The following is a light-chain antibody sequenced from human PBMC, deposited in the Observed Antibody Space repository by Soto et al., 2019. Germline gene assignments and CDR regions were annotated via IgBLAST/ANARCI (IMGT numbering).Light chain of an antibody. CDR1: STDVGGYNY. Sequence: QSVLTQPPSASGSAGQSVTISCTGTSTDVGGYNYVSWYQQHPGKAPKLMIYEVSKRPSGVPDRFSSSKSGNTASLTVSGLQAEDEADYYCSSYAGNNIHYVFGTGTKLTVL. J-gene: IGLJ1*01. V-gene: IGLV2-8*01. CDR3: SSYAGNNIHYV. CDR2: EVS.